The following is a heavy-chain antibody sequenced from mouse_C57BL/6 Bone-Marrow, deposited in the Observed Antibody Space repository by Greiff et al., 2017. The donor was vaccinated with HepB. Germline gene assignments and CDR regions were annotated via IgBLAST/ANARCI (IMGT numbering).Heavy chain of an antibody. V-gene: IGHV1-62-2*01. D-gene: IGHD3-1*01. Sequence: QVQLKQSGAELVKPGASVKLSCKASGYTFTEYTIHWVKQRSGQGLEWIGWFYPGSGSIKYNEKFKDKATLTADKSSSTVYMELSRVTSEDSAVYFCARHESGGFGLRAWFAYWGQGTLVTVSA. CDR3: ARHESGGFGLRAWFAY. CDR1: GYTFTEYT. J-gene: IGHJ3*01. CDR2: FYPGSGSI.